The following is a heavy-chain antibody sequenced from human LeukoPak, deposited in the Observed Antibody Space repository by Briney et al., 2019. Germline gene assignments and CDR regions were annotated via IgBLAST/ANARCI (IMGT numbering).Heavy chain of an antibody. D-gene: IGHD3-10*01. V-gene: IGHV4-39*07. CDR1: GGSISSSSYY. J-gene: IGHJ6*03. Sequence: PSETLSLTCTVSGGSISSSSYYWGWIRQPPGKGLEWIGGIYYSGSTYYNPSLKSRVTISVDTSKNQFSLKLSSVTAADTAVYYCARDRKSITMVRGVKNTLYYYYYYMDVWGKGTTVTISS. CDR3: ARDRKSITMVRGVKNTLYYYYYYMDV. CDR2: IYYSGST.